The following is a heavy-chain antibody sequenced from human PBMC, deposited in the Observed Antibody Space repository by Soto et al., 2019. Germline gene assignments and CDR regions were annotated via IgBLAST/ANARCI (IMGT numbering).Heavy chain of an antibody. CDR3: ARDGQQLAPYAMDV. J-gene: IGHJ6*02. Sequence: QVQLVESGGNMVQPGRSLRLSCAASGFTFGNNAMHWVRHAAGKGLEWAAQIWFDGNNKYYTDSVKGRFTISRDNLKNTVYLQMDSLRADATAVYYCARDGQQLAPYAMDVWGQGTTVIVSS. D-gene: IGHD6-13*01. CDR1: GFTFGNNA. CDR2: IWFDGNNK. V-gene: IGHV3-33*01.